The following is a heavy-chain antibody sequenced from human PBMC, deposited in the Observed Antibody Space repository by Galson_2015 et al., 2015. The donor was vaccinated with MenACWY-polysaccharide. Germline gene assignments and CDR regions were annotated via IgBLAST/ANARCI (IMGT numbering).Heavy chain of an antibody. CDR2: IFYSGST. V-gene: IGHV4-59*01. CDR3: ARSPGGDSTGGQNDS. J-gene: IGHJ4*02. CDR1: GGSLTAYY. D-gene: IGHD5-18*01. Sequence: SETLSLTCSVSGGSLTAYYWAWIRQPPGKGLEWIGCIFYSGSTKYSPSLNSRVTISVDTCNNQFSLKLSSVTAADTAVYYCARSPGGDSTGGQNDSGGQGTLVTVSS.